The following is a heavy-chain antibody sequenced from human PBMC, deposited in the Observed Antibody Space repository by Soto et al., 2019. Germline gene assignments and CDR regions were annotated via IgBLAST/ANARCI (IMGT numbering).Heavy chain of an antibody. CDR1: GFTFSSYS. CDR2: FRSGGDDDTT. D-gene: IGHD3-10*01. V-gene: IGHV3-23*01. J-gene: IGHJ4*02. Sequence: PGGSLRLSCAASGFTFSSYSMSWVRRAPGKGLEWVSGFRSGGDDDTTYYADSVKGRFTISRDNSKNTLFLQMNSLGAEDTAIYYCAKKVNSSSGSQFFDYWGQGTLVTVSS. CDR3: AKKVNSSSGSQFFDY.